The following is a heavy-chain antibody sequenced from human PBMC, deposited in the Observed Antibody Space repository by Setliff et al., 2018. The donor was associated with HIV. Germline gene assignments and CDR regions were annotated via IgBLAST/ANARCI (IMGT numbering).Heavy chain of an antibody. CDR2: ISGSGGST. V-gene: IGHV3-23*01. J-gene: IGHJ4*02. CDR3: AKVEIASRPRGFDY. D-gene: IGHD6-6*01. CDR1: GFTFSSYA. Sequence: GGSLRLSCAASGFTFSSYAMSWVRQAPGKGLEWVSAISGSGGSTFYADSVKGRFTISRDNSLNTVYLQMNSLRAEDTAVYYCAKVEIASRPRGFDYWGQGTLVTVSS.